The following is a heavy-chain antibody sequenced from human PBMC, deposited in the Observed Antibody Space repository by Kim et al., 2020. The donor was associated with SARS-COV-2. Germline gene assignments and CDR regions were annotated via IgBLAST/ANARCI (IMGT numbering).Heavy chain of an antibody. CDR1: GGSISSSSYY. V-gene: IGHV4-39*01. J-gene: IGHJ4*02. CDR3: ARHVEGELLSGVVDY. CDR2: IYYSGST. Sequence: SETLSLTCTVSGGSISSSSYYWGWIRQPPGKGLEWIGSIYYSGSTYYNPSLKSRVTISVDTSKNQFSLKLSSVTAADTAVYYCARHVEGELLSGVVDYWGQGTLVTVSS. D-gene: IGHD1-26*01.